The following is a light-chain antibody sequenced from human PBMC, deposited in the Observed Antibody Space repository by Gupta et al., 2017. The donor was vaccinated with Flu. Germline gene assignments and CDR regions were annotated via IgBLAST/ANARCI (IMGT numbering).Light chain of an antibody. CDR3: HAYTSSTISV. J-gene: IGLJ1*01. V-gene: IGLV2-14*01. CDR1: SSDVGGYNY. Sequence: SALTQPASVSGWPGQSITITCTGTSSDVGGYNYVSWYQHHPGKTPKLIIYAVSKRPAGVSSHFSGSQSGNTASLTISGRQEEDEADYFGHAYTSSTISVFGSETNFTVL. CDR2: AVS.